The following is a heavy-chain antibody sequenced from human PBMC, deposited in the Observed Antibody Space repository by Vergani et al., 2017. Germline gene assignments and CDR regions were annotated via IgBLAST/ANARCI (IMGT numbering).Heavy chain of an antibody. CDR3: ARARYSNTPFDY. Sequence: EVQLVESGGALVQPGGSLRLSCAASGFTFSTYWMSWVRQAPGKGLEWVANIKQDGSEKYYVDSVKGRFTISRDNAKNSLYLQMNSLRAEDTTVYYCARARYSNTPFDYWGQGTLVTVSS. CDR2: IKQDGSEK. CDR1: GFTFSTYW. J-gene: IGHJ4*02. D-gene: IGHD6-13*01. V-gene: IGHV3-7*01.